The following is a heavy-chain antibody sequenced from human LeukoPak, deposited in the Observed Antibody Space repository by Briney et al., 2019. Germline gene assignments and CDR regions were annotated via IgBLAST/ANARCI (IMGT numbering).Heavy chain of an antibody. D-gene: IGHD4-17*01. Sequence: PGGSLRLSCAASGFTFSSYWMSWVRQAPGKGLEWVANIKQDGSEKYYVDSVKGRFTISRDNAKNSLYLQMNSLRAEDTAVYYCARDTTVTTFNWFDPWGQGTLVTVSS. CDR1: GFTFSSYW. CDR3: ARDTTVTTFNWFDP. V-gene: IGHV3-7*01. J-gene: IGHJ5*02. CDR2: IKQDGSEK.